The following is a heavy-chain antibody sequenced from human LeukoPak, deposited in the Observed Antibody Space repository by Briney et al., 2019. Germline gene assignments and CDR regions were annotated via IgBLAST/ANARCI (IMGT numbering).Heavy chain of an antibody. CDR3: ARTPPPGEDNWNYKM. Sequence: ASVKVSCKASGYTFTGYYMHWVRQAPGQGLEWMGWINPNSGGTNYAQKFQGRVTMTRDTSISTAYMELSRLRSDDTAVYYCARTPPPGEDNWNYKMWGQGTLITVSS. CDR2: INPNSGGT. V-gene: IGHV1-2*02. CDR1: GYTFTGYY. D-gene: IGHD1-7*01. J-gene: IGHJ4*02.